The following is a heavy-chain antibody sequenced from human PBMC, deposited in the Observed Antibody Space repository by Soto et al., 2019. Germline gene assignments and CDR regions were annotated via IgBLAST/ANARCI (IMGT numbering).Heavy chain of an antibody. D-gene: IGHD6-13*01. CDR3: ARGIAAAGTAHYGMDV. CDR2: IYYSGST. V-gene: IGHV4-59*08. J-gene: IGHJ6*02. Sequence: QVQLQESGPGLVKPSETLSLTCTVSGGSISSYYWSWIRQPPGKGLEWIGYIYYSGSTNYNPSPKSRVTISVDTSKNQFSLKLSSVTAADTAVYYCARGIAAAGTAHYGMDVWGQGTTVTVSS. CDR1: GGSISSYY.